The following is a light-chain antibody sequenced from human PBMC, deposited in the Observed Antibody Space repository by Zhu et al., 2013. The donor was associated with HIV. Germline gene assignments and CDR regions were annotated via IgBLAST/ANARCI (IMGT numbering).Light chain of an antibody. CDR3: NSYTSSSTLV. Sequence: QSALTQPASVSGSPGQSITISCTGTSSDVGDYKYVSWYQQHPGKAPKLMIYEVTNRPSGVSNRFSGSKSGNTASLTISGLQAEDEANYYCNSYTSSSTLVFGGGTKVTVL. CDR1: SSDVGDYKY. CDR2: EVT. J-gene: IGLJ2*01. V-gene: IGLV2-14*01.